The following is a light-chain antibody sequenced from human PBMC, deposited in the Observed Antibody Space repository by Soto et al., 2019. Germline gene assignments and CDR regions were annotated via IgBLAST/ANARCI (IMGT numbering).Light chain of an antibody. J-gene: IGKJ2*01. CDR3: MQALQTPYT. CDR2: LGS. V-gene: IGKV2-28*01. CDR1: QSLLQSNGYNY. Sequence: DIVMTQSPLSLPVTPGEPASISCRSSQSLLQSNGYNYLDWYLQKPGQSPQILIYLGSNRASGVPDRFSGSGSGTDFTLKISRVEAEAVGVYYCMQALQTPYTFGQGNKLEIK.